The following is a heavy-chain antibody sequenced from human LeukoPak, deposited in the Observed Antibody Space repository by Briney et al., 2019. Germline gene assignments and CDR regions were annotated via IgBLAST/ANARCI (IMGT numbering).Heavy chain of an antibody. Sequence: PGGSLRLSCAASGFTFSTYWMSWVRQAPGKGLEWVANVKLDGSEKSYVDSVKGRFTISRDNAKNSLYLQMNSLRAEDTAVYYCARDLVVATFDYWGQGTLVTVSP. CDR2: VKLDGSEK. V-gene: IGHV3-7*01. CDR3: ARDLVVATFDY. J-gene: IGHJ4*02. D-gene: IGHD5-12*01. CDR1: GFTFSTYW.